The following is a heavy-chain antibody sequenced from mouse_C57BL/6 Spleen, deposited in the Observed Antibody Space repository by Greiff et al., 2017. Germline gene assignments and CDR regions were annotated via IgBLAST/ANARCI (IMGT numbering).Heavy chain of an antibody. D-gene: IGHD2-4*01. CDR2: IDPSDSYT. V-gene: IGHV1-69*01. J-gene: IGHJ1*03. CDR3: AKGPYDYHWYCDV. Sequence: VQLQQPGAELVMPGASVKLSCKASGYTFTSYWMHWVKQRPGQGLEWIGEIDPSDSYTNYNQKFKGKSTLTVDKSSSTAYMQLSSLTSEDSAVYYCAKGPYDYHWYCDVWGTGTTVTVSS. CDR1: GYTFTSYW.